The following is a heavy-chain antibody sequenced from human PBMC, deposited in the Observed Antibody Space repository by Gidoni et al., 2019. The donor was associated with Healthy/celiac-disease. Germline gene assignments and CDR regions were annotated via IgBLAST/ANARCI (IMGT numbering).Heavy chain of an antibody. CDR1: GFTFSDHY. J-gene: IGHJ3*02. CDR2: TRNKANSYTT. CDR3: ARSSGYVWGSYRYDDAFDI. D-gene: IGHD3-16*02. Sequence: EVQLVESGGGLVQPGGSLRLACAASGFTFSDHYMDWVRQAPGKGLEWVGRTRNKANSYTTEYAASVKGRFTISRDDSKNSLYLQMNSLKTEDTAVYYCARSSGYVWGSYRYDDAFDIWGQGTMVTVSS. V-gene: IGHV3-72*01.